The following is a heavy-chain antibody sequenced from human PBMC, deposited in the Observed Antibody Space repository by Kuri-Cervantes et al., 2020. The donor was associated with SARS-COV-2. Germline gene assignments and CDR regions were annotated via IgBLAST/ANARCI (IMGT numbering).Heavy chain of an antibody. J-gene: IGHJ2*01. CDR1: GYTFTSYD. CDR3: ARRVVVPAALPSGWYFDL. V-gene: IGHV1-8*03. Sequence: ASVKVSCKASGYTFTSYDINRVRQATGQGLEWMGWMNPNSGNTGYAQKFQGRVTITRNTSISTAYMELSSLRSEDTAVYYCARRVVVPAALPSGWYFDLWGRGTLVTVSS. D-gene: IGHD2-2*02. CDR2: MNPNSGNT.